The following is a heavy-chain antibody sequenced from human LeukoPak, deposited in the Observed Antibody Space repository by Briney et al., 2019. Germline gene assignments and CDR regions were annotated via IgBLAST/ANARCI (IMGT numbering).Heavy chain of an antibody. J-gene: IGHJ4*02. CDR1: GFPVTTKN. CDR2: TYSGGST. CDR3: ARAGDRGSHIDF. Sequence: GGSLRLSCAASGFPVTTKNMTCIRQTPGEGLEWGSVTYSGGSTFFADFVNGRFSISRDQSQNTLYLQMNSLRANDTAVYYGARAGDRGSHIDFWGQGALVTVSS. D-gene: IGHD1-26*01. V-gene: IGHV3-66*01.